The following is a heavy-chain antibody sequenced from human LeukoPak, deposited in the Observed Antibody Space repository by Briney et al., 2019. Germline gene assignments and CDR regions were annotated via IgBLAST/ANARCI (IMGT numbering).Heavy chain of an antibody. V-gene: IGHV3-48*01. CDR1: GFTVSNNY. D-gene: IGHD1-26*01. Sequence: PGGSLRLSCAASGFTVSNNYMSWVRQAPGKGLEWVSYISTTSSTIYYADSVKGRFTISRDNAKSSLYLQMNSLRAEDTAVYYCARQVREWELSFDYWGQGTLVTVSS. CDR2: ISTTSSTI. CDR3: ARQVREWELSFDY. J-gene: IGHJ4*02.